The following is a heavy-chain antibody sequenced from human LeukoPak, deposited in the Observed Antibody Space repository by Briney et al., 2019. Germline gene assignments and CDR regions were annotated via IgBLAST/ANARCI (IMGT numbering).Heavy chain of an antibody. J-gene: IGHJ4*02. CDR3: ARAPAPLSY. D-gene: IGHD2/OR15-2a*01. Sequence: ASVNVACKASGYTFTSYYMHWVRQAPGHRLEWMGVMNPSGGKPGYAQRFQGRLTMPRDTSTSTVYMELSSLTSEDTAVYYCARAPAPLSYWGEGTLVTVSS. CDR1: GYTFTSYY. CDR2: MNPSGGKP. V-gene: IGHV1-46*01.